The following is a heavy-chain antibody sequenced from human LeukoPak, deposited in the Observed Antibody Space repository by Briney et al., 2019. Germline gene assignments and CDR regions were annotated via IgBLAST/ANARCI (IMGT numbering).Heavy chain of an antibody. CDR2: IYYSGST. CDR1: SGSISSGGYY. J-gene: IGHJ5*02. CDR3: ARVYDPYPYNWFDP. D-gene: IGHD5/OR15-5a*01. V-gene: IGHV4-31*03. Sequence: SETLSLTCTVSSGSISSGGYYWSRIRQHPGKGLEWIGYIYYSGSTYYNPSLKSRVTISVDTSKNQFSLKLSSVTAADTAVYYCARVYDPYPYNWFDPWGQGTLVTVSS.